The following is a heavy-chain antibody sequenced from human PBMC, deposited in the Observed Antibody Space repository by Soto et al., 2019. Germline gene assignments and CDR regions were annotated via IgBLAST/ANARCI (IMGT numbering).Heavy chain of an antibody. V-gene: IGHV4-34*01. D-gene: IGHD6-13*01. CDR2: INHSGST. J-gene: IGHJ4*02. CDR3: ARGYEGAAGTSIDY. Sequence: SETLSLTCAVYGGSFSGYYWSWIRQPPGKGLEWIGEINHSGSTNYNPSLKSRVTISVDTSKNQFSLKLSSVTAADTAVYYCARGYEGAAGTSIDYWGQGTLVTVSS. CDR1: GGSFSGYY.